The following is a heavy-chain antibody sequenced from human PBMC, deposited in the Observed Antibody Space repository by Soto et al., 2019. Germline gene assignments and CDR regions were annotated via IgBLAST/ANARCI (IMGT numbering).Heavy chain of an antibody. J-gene: IGHJ4*02. V-gene: IGHV3-23*01. CDR2: ISGSGSVT. D-gene: IGHD6-13*01. CDR3: AKGGVAAARGYFDH. CDR1: GFIFRNYG. Sequence: GGSLRLACGASGFIFRNYGLSWVRQAPGKGLEWVSDISGSGSVTNYADSVKGRFTISRDNSNNTLSLQMDSLRAEDTAVYYCAKGGVAAARGYFDHWGQGTRVTVSS.